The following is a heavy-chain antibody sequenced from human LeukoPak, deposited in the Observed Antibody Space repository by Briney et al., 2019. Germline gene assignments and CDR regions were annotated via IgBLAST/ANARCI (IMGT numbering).Heavy chain of an antibody. CDR2: IYTSGST. CDR1: GGSISSYY. Sequence: SETLSLTCTVSGGSISSYYWSWIRQPPGKGLEWIGYIYTSGSTNYNPSLKSRVTISVDTSRNQFSLKLSSVTAADTAVYYCARLLGWFDPWGQGTLVTVFS. V-gene: IGHV4-4*09. J-gene: IGHJ5*02. CDR3: ARLLGWFDP.